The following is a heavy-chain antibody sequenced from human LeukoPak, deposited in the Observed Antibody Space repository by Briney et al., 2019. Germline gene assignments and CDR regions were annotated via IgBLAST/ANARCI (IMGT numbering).Heavy chain of an antibody. D-gene: IGHD6-19*01. CDR1: GITFSNSW. Sequence: PGGSLRLSCAASGITFSNSWMSWVRQAPGKGLEWVANIKRDGSETYYVDSVKGRFTISRDNAKNSLYLQMDSLRAEDTAVYYCARISTAVAGGDYWGQGTLVIVSS. V-gene: IGHV3-7*01. J-gene: IGHJ4*02. CDR2: IKRDGSET. CDR3: ARISTAVAGGDY.